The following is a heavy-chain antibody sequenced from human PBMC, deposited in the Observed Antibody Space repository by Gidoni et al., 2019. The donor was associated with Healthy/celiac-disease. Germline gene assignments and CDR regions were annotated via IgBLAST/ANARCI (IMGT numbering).Heavy chain of an antibody. Sequence: EVQLVETGGGLIQPGGSLRLSCSASGFTVSRNYMSWVRQAPGKGLEWVSVIYSGGSTYYADSVKGRFTISRDNSKNTLYLQMNSLRAEDTAVYYCARMATWAYYYYYMDVWGKGTTVTVSS. CDR1: GFTVSRNY. V-gene: IGHV3-53*02. J-gene: IGHJ6*03. CDR3: ARMATWAYYYYYMDV. D-gene: IGHD5-12*01. CDR2: IYSGGST.